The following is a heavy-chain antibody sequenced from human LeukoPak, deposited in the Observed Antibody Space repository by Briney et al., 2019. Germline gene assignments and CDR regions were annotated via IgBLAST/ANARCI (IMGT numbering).Heavy chain of an antibody. CDR2: IYTSGST. D-gene: IGHD1-7*01. CDR1: GGSISSGSYY. V-gene: IGHV4-61*02. J-gene: IGHJ4*02. CDR3: ARELELRY. Sequence: SETLSLTCTVSGGSISSGSYYWSWIRQPAGKGLEWIGRIYTSGSTNYNPSLKSRVTISVDRSKNQFSLKLSSVTAADTAVYYCARELELRYWGQGTLVTVSS.